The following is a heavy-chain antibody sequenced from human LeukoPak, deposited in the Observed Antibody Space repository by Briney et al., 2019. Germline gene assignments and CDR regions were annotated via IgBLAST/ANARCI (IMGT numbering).Heavy chain of an antibody. J-gene: IGHJ4*02. D-gene: IGHD3-10*01. CDR3: ARVSYYGSGSFYPFDY. CDR2: IYYSGST. V-gene: IGHV4-61*01. CDR1: GGSVSSGSYY. Sequence: PSETLSLTCTVSGGSVSSGSYYWSWIRQPPGKGLEWIGYIYYSGSTSYNPSLKSRVTLPVDTSKNQFSLKLSSVTAADTAVYYCARVSYYGSGSFYPFDYWGQGTLVTVSS.